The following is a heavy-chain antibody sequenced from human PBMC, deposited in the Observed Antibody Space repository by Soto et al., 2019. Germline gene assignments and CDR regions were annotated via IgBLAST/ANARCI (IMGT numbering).Heavy chain of an antibody. J-gene: IGHJ3*02. CDR3: SRGLRYLAWSPQNAFAI. V-gene: IGHV4-59*01. CDR2: IYYSGST. Sequence: PSETLSLTCTGSGGSIRSYYWSWIRQPPGKGLEWIGHIYYSGSTNYNPSLKRRVTISLDASKNQFSLRLSSVTAADTAVYYCSRGLRYLAWSPQNAFAILVQGTLVT. CDR1: GGSIRSYY. D-gene: IGHD3-9*01.